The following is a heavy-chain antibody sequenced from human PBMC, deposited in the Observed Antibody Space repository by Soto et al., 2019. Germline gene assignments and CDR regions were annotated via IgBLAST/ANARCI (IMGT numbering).Heavy chain of an antibody. J-gene: IGHJ5*02. Sequence: SETLSLTCTVSGGSVSSGSYYWSWIRQPPGKGLEWIGYIYYSGSTNYNPSLKSRVTISVDTSKNQFSLKLSSVTAADTAVYYCARDRIAAAGSVGLFDPWGQGTLVTVSS. CDR3: ARDRIAAAGSVGLFDP. CDR1: GGSVSSGSYY. V-gene: IGHV4-61*01. D-gene: IGHD6-13*01. CDR2: IYYSGST.